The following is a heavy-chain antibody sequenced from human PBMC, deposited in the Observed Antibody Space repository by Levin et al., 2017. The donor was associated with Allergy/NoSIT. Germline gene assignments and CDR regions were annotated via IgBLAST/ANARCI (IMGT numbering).Heavy chain of an antibody. J-gene: IGHJ5*02. CDR3: ARHVSGSYSSGWFDP. V-gene: IGHV4-59*01. CDR1: GGSISSYY. Sequence: SETLSLTCTVSGGSISSYYWSWIRQSPGKGLEWIGYIYSSGSTDYNPSLESRVTILVDTSKNLFSLRVTSVTAADTAVYYCARHVSGSYSSGWFDPWGQGILVTVSS. D-gene: IGHD1-26*01. CDR2: IYSSGST.